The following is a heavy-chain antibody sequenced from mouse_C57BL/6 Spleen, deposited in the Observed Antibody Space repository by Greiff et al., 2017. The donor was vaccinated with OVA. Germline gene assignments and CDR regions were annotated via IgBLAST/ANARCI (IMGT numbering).Heavy chain of an antibody. CDR3: ARSPLDYGSSYSGYFDV. CDR2: ISSGSSTI. J-gene: IGHJ1*03. V-gene: IGHV5-17*01. CDR1: GFTFSDYG. D-gene: IGHD1-1*01. Sequence: EVQLQESGGGLVKPGGSLKLSCAASGFTFSDYGMHWVRQAPEKGLEWVAYISSGSSTIYYADTVKGRFTISRDNAKNTLFLQMTSLRSEDTAMYYCARSPLDYGSSYSGYFDVWGTGTTVTVSS.